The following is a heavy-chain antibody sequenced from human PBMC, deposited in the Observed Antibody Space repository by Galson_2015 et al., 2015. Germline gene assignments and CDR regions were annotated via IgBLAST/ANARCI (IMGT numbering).Heavy chain of an antibody. Sequence: SVKVSCKASGYTFTSYDINWVRQATGQGLEWMGWMNPNSGNTGYAQKFQGRVTMTRNTSISTAYMELSSLRSEDTAVYYCARVPTGHLWFGELIFMDYWGQGTLVTVSS. CDR3: ARVPTGHLWFGELIFMDY. J-gene: IGHJ4*02. CDR1: GYTFTSYD. CDR2: MNPNSGNT. V-gene: IGHV1-8*01. D-gene: IGHD3-10*01.